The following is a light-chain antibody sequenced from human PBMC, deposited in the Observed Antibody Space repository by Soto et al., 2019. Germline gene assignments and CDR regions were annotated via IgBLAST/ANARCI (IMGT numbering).Light chain of an antibody. Sequence: IVLTQSPGTLSLSPGERVTLSCRASQSVTTRLAWYQHKPGQAPRLLMSGASSRASGVPTRISGSGSGTEFTLTISSLQSDDFATYYCQQYNSYSWTFGQGTKVDIK. J-gene: IGKJ1*01. CDR2: GAS. V-gene: IGKV3D-15*01. CDR3: QQYNSYSWT. CDR1: QSVTTR.